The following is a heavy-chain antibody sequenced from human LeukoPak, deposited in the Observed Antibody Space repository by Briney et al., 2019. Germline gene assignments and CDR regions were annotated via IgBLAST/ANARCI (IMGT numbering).Heavy chain of an antibody. CDR3: ARTNLGSGWRFDY. J-gene: IGHJ4*02. Sequence: PGGSLRLSCGASEFAFSDFYMTWIRQASGKGLEWVSYISSSSSHTNYADSVKGRLTISRDNAKNSLYLQMNSLRAEDTAVYYCARTNLGSGWRFDYWGQGTLVTVSS. CDR2: ISSSSSHT. V-gene: IGHV3-11*06. CDR1: EFAFSDFY. D-gene: IGHD6-19*01.